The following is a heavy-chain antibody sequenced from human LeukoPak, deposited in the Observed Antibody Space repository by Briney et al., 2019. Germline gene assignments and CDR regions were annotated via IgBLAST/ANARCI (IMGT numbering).Heavy chain of an antibody. CDR2: ISGSYGNT. Sequence: GGSLRLSFAASGFTFSSYAMSWVRQAPGKGLEWVSYISGSYGNTYYTDSVKGRFTISRGNSKNTLYLQTNSLRAEDTAVYYCAKKRGYSGSGGQPYFDYWGQGTLVTVPS. J-gene: IGHJ4*02. CDR1: GFTFSSYA. V-gene: IGHV3-23*01. D-gene: IGHD3-10*01. CDR3: AKKRGYSGSGGQPYFDY.